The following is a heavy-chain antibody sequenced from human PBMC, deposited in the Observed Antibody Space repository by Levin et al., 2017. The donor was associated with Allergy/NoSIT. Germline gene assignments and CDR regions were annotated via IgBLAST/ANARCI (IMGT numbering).Heavy chain of an antibody. V-gene: IGHV3-66*01. Sequence: LGESLKISCAASGFTVSSNYMSWVRQAPGKGLEWVSVLYSGGNTYYADSVKGRFTISRDSSKNTLYLQMNSLRAEDTAVYYCARGGSFVVPYMDVWGKGTTVTVSS. CDR2: LYSGGNT. D-gene: IGHD2-15*01. J-gene: IGHJ6*03. CDR3: ARGGSFVVPYMDV. CDR1: GFTVSSNY.